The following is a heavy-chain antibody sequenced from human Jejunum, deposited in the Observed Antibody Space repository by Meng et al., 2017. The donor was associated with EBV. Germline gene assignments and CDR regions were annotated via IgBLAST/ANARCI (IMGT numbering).Heavy chain of an antibody. J-gene: IGHJ4*02. Sequence: QVQLVESGGXXVKPGGSLXLSWAASGFTFSDYYMSWIRQATGKGLEWVSYISSSGNIIYYADSVKGRFTISRDNAKNSLSLQMSSLRAEDTAMYYCARGQGYINGFFAYWGQGTLVTVSS. CDR3: ARGQGYINGFFAY. D-gene: IGHD5-18*01. V-gene: IGHV3-11*01. CDR1: GFTFSDYY. CDR2: ISSSGNII.